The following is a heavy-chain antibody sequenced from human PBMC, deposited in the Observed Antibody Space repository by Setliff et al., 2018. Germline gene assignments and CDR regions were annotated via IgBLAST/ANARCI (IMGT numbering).Heavy chain of an antibody. J-gene: IGHJ4*02. D-gene: IGHD3-3*01. CDR3: ARTPDGFLGDGYNLNTLGYFDS. CDR2: IHASGST. V-gene: IGHV4-61*02. CDR1: GGSISSGDHY. Sequence: SETLSLTCTVSGGSISSGDHYWSWIRQPAGKGLEWIGRIHASGSTNYNPSLKSRVTISVDTSKNQFSLKLSSVTAADTAVYYCARTPDGFLGDGYNLNTLGYFDSWGQGTLVTVSS.